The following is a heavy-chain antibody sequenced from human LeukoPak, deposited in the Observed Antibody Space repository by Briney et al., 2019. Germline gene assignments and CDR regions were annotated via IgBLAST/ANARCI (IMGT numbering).Heavy chain of an antibody. CDR3: AKDYPLRFLEWFLTYFDY. Sequence: GGSLRLSCAASGFTFSSYAMSWVRQAPGKGLEWVSAISGSGGSTYYADSVKGRFTISRDNSKNTLYLQMNSLRAEDTAVYHCAKDYPLRFLEWFLTYFDYWGQGTLVTVSS. V-gene: IGHV3-23*01. CDR1: GFTFSSYA. J-gene: IGHJ4*02. D-gene: IGHD3-3*01. CDR2: ISGSGGST.